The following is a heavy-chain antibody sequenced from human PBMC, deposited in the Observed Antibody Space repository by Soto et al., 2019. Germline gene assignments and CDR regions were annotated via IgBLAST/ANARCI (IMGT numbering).Heavy chain of an antibody. CDR1: GYTFPSYG. Sequence: GPSVKVSCKASGYTFPSYGISWVRQPPGQGLEWMGWISAYNGNTNYAQKLQGRVTMTTDTSTSTAYMELRSLRSDDTAVYYCANLLPPAMAPGDYYYGMDVWGQGTTVTVSS. CDR3: ANLLPPAMAPGDYYYGMDV. CDR2: ISAYNGNT. D-gene: IGHD5-18*01. V-gene: IGHV1-18*01. J-gene: IGHJ6*02.